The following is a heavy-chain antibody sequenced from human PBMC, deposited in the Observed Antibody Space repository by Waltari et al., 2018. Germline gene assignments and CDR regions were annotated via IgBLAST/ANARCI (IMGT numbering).Heavy chain of an antibody. V-gene: IGHV4-61*09. CDR1: GGSINSTTYY. Sequence: QVHLQESGPGLVRPSQTLSLTCTVSGGSINSTTYYWNWIRQPAGKALEWIGYIYSSGGTNYNPSLKSRVTISVDTSKNQFSLNLKSVTAADTAIYYCARANLGIDPWGRGIMATVSS. J-gene: IGHJ5*02. CDR3: ARANLGIDP. CDR2: IYSSGGT. D-gene: IGHD1-26*01.